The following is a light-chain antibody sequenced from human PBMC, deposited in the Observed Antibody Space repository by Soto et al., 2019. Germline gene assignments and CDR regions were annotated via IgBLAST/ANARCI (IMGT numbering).Light chain of an antibody. CDR1: SSDVGGYNY. J-gene: IGLJ2*01. Sequence: QSALTQPASVSGSPGQSITISCTGTSSDVGGYNYVSWYQQHPGKAPKLMIYEVSNRPSGVSNRFSGSKSGNTASLTISGLQAEDEADYYCSSYTSSFTVFRGGTKLTVL. CDR3: SSYTSSFTV. V-gene: IGLV2-14*01. CDR2: EVS.